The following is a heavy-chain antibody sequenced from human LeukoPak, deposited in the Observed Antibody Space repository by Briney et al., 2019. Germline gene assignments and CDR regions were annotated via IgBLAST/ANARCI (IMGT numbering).Heavy chain of an antibody. J-gene: IGHJ3*02. CDR3: AKGVRITMVRGAFDI. Sequence: GGSLRLSCAASGFTFDDYAMHWVRQAPGKGLEWVSGISWNSGNIGYADSVKGRFTISGDNAKNSLYLQMNSLRAEDTALYYCAKGVRITMVRGAFDIWGQGTMVTVCS. V-gene: IGHV3-9*01. D-gene: IGHD3-10*01. CDR1: GFTFDDYA. CDR2: ISWNSGNI.